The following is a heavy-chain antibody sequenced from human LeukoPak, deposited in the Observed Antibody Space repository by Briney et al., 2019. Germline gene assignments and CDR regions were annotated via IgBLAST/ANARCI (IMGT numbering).Heavy chain of an antibody. V-gene: IGHV3-23*01. CDR3: ARDYYGDYYFDY. CDR1: GFTFSNYA. CDR2: ISGSGGST. D-gene: IGHD4-17*01. Sequence: GGSLRLSCAASGFTFSNYAMNWVRQAPGKGLEWVSAISGSGGSTYYADSVKGRFTISRDNAKSSLYLQMNSLRAEDTAVYYCARDYYGDYYFDYWGQGTLVTVSS. J-gene: IGHJ4*02.